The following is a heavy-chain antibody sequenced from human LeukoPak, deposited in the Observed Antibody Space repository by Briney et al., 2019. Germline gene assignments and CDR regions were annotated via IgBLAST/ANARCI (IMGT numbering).Heavy chain of an antibody. CDR3: ARESYSSSYPFDF. Sequence: KPSETLSLTCTVSGGSISSYYWSWIRQPAGKGLEWIGRIYTSGSTNYNPSLKSRVTMSVDTSKNQISLKVNSVTAADTAVYYCARESYSSSYPFDFWGQGTLVTVSS. V-gene: IGHV4-4*07. J-gene: IGHJ4*02. D-gene: IGHD6-6*01. CDR1: GGSISSYY. CDR2: IYTSGST.